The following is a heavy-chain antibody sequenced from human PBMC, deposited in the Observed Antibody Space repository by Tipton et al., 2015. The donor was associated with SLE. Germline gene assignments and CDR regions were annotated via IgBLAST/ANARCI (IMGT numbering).Heavy chain of an antibody. V-gene: IGHV4-59*12. CDR2: IYYSGST. CDR3: ASLQLASYFMDV. J-gene: IGHJ6*03. Sequence: TLSLTCTVSGGSISSYYWSWIRQPPGKGLEWIGYIYYSGSTNYNPSLKSRVTISVDTSKKQFSLKLSSVTAADTAVYYCASLQLASYFMDVWGKGTTVTVSS. D-gene: IGHD6-13*01. CDR1: GGSISSYY.